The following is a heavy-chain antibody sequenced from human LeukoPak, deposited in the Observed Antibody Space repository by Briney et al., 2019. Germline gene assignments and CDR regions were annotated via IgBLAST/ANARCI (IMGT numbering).Heavy chain of an antibody. J-gene: IGHJ4*02. Sequence: SETLSLTCTVSGGSISSYYWSWIRQPPGKGLKWIGYIYYSGSTNYNPSLKSRVTISVDTSKNQFSLKLSSVTAADTAVYYCARSLVTRERFDYWGQGTLVTVSS. CDR3: ARSLVTRERFDY. D-gene: IGHD2-21*02. CDR2: IYYSGST. V-gene: IGHV4-59*01. CDR1: GGSISSYY.